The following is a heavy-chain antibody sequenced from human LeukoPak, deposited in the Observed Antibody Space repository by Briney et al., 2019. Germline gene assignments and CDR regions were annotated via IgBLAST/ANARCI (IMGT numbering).Heavy chain of an antibody. CDR2: ISSSSTI. CDR1: GFTFSSYS. CDR3: ARDPGSSSWYGFFDY. V-gene: IGHV3-48*02. D-gene: IGHD6-13*01. J-gene: IGHJ4*02. Sequence: PGGSLRLSCAASGFTFSSYSMNWVRQAPGKGLEWVSYISSSSTIYYADSVKGRFTISRDNAKNSLYLQMNSLRDEDTAVYYCARDPGSSSWYGFFDYWGQGTLVTVSS.